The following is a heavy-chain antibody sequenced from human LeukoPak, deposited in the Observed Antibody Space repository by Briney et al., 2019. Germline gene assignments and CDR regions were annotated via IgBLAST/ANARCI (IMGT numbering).Heavy chain of an antibody. CDR2: INPDSGET. J-gene: IGHJ4*02. CDR1: GYTFIGYY. V-gene: IGHV1-2*02. CDR3: AREDVSGSYYFDY. Sequence: ASVKVSCKASGYTFIGYYIHWVRQAPGQGLEWMGWINPDSGETKYAQNFQGRVTMTRDTSISTAYMELSRLRSDDTAVYYCAREDVSGSYYFDYWGQGTLVTVSS. D-gene: IGHD1-26*01.